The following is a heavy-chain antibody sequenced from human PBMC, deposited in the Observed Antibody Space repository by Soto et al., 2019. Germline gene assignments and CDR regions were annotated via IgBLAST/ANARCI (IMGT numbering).Heavy chain of an antibody. CDR1: GFTFGNYW. Sequence: GGSLRLSCAASGFTFGNYWMHWVRQAPGKGPEWVSRMTSDGRTTQYADSVKGRFTVSRDNAKNTLYLQMNSLRAEDTAVYYCARDEVDYWGPGPLVTVYS. CDR3: ARDEVDY. J-gene: IGHJ4*02. CDR2: MTSDGRTT. V-gene: IGHV3-74*03.